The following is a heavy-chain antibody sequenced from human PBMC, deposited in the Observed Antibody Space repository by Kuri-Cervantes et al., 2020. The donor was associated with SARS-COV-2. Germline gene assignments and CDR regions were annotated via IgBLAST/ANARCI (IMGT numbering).Heavy chain of an antibody. V-gene: IGHV4-59*04. CDR2: IYHSGST. D-gene: IGHD3-3*01. J-gene: IGHJ4*02. Sequence: SETLSLTCTVSGGSISSYYWSWIRQPPGKGLEWIGYIYHSGSTYYNPSLKSRVTISVDRSKNQFSLKLRSVTAADTAVYYCATPFGVVPYWGRGTLVTVSS. CDR3: ATPFGVVPY. CDR1: GGSISSYY.